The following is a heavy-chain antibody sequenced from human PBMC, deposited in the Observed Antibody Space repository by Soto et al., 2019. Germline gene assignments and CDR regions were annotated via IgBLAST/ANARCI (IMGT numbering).Heavy chain of an antibody. CDR3: ARPLEGYSYVQPGY. J-gene: IGHJ4*02. D-gene: IGHD5-18*01. CDR1: GGTFSSYA. V-gene: IGHV1-69*01. Sequence: QVQLVQSGAEVKKPGSSVKVSCKASGGTFSSYAISWVRQAPGQWLEWMGGTIPIFGTANYAQKFQGRVTNTADESTSTAYLALGSLRAEDTAVYYCARPLEGYSYVQPGYWGQGTLVTVYS. CDR2: TIPIFGTA.